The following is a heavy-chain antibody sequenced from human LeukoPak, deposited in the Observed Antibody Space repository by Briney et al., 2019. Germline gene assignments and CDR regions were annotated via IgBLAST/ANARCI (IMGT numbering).Heavy chain of an antibody. V-gene: IGHV4-39*01. CDR3: ARHPIYYYDSSGYWTS. CDR1: GGSISSSSYY. CDR2: SYYSGST. Sequence: SSETLSLTCTVSGGSISSSSYYWGWFAQPPGKGLGGLGGSYYSGSTYYNPSLKSRVTISVDTSKNQFSLKLSSVTAADTAVYYCARHPIYYYDSSGYWTSWGQGTLVTVSS. D-gene: IGHD3-22*01. J-gene: IGHJ4*02.